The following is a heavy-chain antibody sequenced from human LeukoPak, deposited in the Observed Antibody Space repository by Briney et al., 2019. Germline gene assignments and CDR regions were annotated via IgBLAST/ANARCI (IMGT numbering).Heavy chain of an antibody. CDR1: GFTFSSYS. CDR2: ISSSSSYI. Sequence: PGGSLRLSCAASGFTFSSYSMNWVRQAPGKGLEWVSSISSSSSYIYYADSVKGGFTISRDNAKNSLYLQMNSLRAEDTAVYYCARGSIVLMVYANYWGQGTLVTVSS. J-gene: IGHJ4*02. D-gene: IGHD2-8*01. V-gene: IGHV3-21*01. CDR3: ARGSIVLMVYANY.